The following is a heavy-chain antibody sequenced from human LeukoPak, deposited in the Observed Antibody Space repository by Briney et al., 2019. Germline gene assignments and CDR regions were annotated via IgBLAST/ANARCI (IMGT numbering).Heavy chain of an antibody. CDR3: ASIAAAGTYYYYGMDV. J-gene: IGHJ6*02. CDR2: IIPILGIA. D-gene: IGHD6-13*01. CDR1: GGTFSSYA. V-gene: IGHV1-69*04. Sequence: SEKVSCKASGGTFSSYAISWVRQAPGQGLEWMGRIIPILGIASYAQKFQGRVTITADKSTSTAYMKLSSLRSEDTAVYYCASIAAAGTYYYYGMDVWGQGTTVTVSS.